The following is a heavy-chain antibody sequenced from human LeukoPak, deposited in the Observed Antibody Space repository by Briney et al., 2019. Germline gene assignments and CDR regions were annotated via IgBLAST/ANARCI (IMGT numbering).Heavy chain of an antibody. CDR3: ARRGGYFDY. Sequence: GGSLRLSCAASGFTLSSYTIHWVRQAPGKGLEWVAVISYDGGNKFYADSVKGRFTISRDHSKNTLYLQMNSLRAEDTAMYYCARRGGYFDYWGQGTLVTVSS. CDR2: ISYDGGNK. V-gene: IGHV3-30-3*01. J-gene: IGHJ4*02. CDR1: GFTLSSYT. D-gene: IGHD3-16*01.